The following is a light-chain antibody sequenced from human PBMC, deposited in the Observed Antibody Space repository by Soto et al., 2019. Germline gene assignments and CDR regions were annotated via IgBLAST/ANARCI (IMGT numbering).Light chain of an antibody. CDR2: EVS. J-gene: IGLJ1*01. CDR3: CSFTSSNTHV. V-gene: IGLV2-14*01. Sequence: QSVLTQPASVSGSPGQSITISCTGTSSDVGGYNYVSWYQQHPGKAPKLMIYEVSNRPSGVSDRFSGSKSGNTASLTISGLQAEDEAAYYCCSFTSSNTHVFGSGTKLTVL. CDR1: SSDVGGYNY.